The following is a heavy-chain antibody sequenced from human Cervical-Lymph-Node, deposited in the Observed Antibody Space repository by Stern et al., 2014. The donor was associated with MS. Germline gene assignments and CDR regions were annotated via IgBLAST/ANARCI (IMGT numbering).Heavy chain of an antibody. D-gene: IGHD1-26*01. CDR2: ISTDTGGA. V-gene: IGHV1-2*02. CDR3: ARDRGSHSDY. CDR1: GYSFTAYF. Sequence: QVQLVQSGAEVKKPGASVKVSCKASGYSFTAYFIHWVRQAPGQGLAWMGWISTDTGGANYAQRFQGRVTMTRDTSISTTYMELSRLRSDDTAVYYCARDRGSHSDYWSQGTLVTVSS. J-gene: IGHJ4*02.